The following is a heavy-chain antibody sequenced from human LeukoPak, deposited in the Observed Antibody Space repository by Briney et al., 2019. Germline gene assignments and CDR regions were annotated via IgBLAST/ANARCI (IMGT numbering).Heavy chain of an antibody. J-gene: IGHJ4*02. V-gene: IGHV4-59*08. CDR2: IYYSGST. Sequence: SETLSLTCTVSGGSISSYYWSWIRQPPGKGLEWIGYIYYSGSTNYNPSLKSRVTISVDTSKNQFSLKLSSVTAADTAVYYCARQGQEWELPLHFDYWGQGTLVTVSS. D-gene: IGHD1-26*01. CDR3: ARQGQEWELPLHFDY. CDR1: GGSISSYY.